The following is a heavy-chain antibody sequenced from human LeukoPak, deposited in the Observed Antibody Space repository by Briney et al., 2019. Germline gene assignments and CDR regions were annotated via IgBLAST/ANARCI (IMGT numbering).Heavy chain of an antibody. D-gene: IGHD4-17*01. CDR1: GYTFTSYG. CDR3: ARANGDYPD. V-gene: IGHV1-18*01. CDR2: ISAYDGNT. Sequence: ASVKVSCKASGYTFTSYGFSWVRQAPGQGPEWMGWISAYDGNTNSAQKFQGRVTMTTDTSTSTAYMELRSLRSDDTAVYYCARANGDYPDWGQGTLVTVSS. J-gene: IGHJ4*02.